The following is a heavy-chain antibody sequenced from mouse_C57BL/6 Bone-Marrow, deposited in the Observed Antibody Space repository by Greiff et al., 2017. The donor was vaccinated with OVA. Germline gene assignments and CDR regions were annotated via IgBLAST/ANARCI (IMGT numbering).Heavy chain of an antibody. J-gene: IGHJ3*01. Sequence: EVQRVESGEGLVKPGGSLKLSCAASGFTFSSYAMSWVRQTPEKRLEWVAYISSGGDYIYYADTVKGRFTISRDNARNTLYLQMSSLKSEDTAMYYCTAYYSNYGFAYWGQGTLVTVSA. CDR3: TAYYSNYGFAY. CDR1: GFTFSSYA. V-gene: IGHV5-9-1*02. D-gene: IGHD2-5*01. CDR2: ISSGGDYI.